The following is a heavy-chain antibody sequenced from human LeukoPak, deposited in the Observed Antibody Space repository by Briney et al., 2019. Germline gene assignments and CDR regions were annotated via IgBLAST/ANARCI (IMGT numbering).Heavy chain of an antibody. D-gene: IGHD2-2*01. V-gene: IGHV3-23*01. CDR2: ISGSGGST. CDR3: AKGCIVVVPAAMCD. Sequence: PGGSLRLSCAASGFTFSSYAMSWVRQAPGKGLEWVSAISGSGGSTYYADSVKGRFTISRDHSKNTLYLQMNSLRAEDTAVYYCAKGCIVVVPAAMCDWGQGTLVTVSS. J-gene: IGHJ4*02. CDR1: GFTFSSYA.